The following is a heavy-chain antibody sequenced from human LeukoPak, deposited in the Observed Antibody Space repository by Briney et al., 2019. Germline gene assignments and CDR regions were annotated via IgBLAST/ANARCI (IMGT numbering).Heavy chain of an antibody. D-gene: IGHD4-17*01. J-gene: IGHJ4*02. V-gene: IGHV5-51*01. CDR2: IHPGDSST. CDR3: ARHLHSTVTIAGYFDY. Sequence: ESFKISSQGPGYSFSSYWIAWVSQMPAKGLEEMGTIHPGDSSTRYSPSFQGQVTISVDKSISTAYLQWSSLKASDTAMYYCARHLHSTVTIAGYFDYWGQGTLVTVSS. CDR1: GYSFSSYW.